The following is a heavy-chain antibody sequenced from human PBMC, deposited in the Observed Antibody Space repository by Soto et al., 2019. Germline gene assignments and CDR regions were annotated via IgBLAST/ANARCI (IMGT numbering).Heavy chain of an antibody. CDR1: GFTVSSNY. J-gene: IGHJ4*02. Sequence: EVQLVESGGGLVQPGGSLRLSCAASGFTVSSNYMSWVRQAPGKGLEWVSVIYSGGSTYYADSVKGRFTISRDNSKNTLYLQMNSLRAEDTALYYCARDDLLGYCSGGSCPGGYWGQGTLVTVSS. V-gene: IGHV3-66*01. CDR3: ARDDLLGYCSGGSCPGGY. D-gene: IGHD2-15*01. CDR2: IYSGGST.